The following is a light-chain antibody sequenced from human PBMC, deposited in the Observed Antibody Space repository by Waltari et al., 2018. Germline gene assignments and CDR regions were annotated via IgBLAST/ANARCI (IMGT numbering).Light chain of an antibody. J-gene: IGLJ2*01. CDR2: EVS. CDR3: SSYSSSSTHAI. V-gene: IGLV2-14*01. CDR1: SSDVGGYKY. Sequence: QSVLTQPASVSGSPGQSITISCTGTSSDVGGYKYVSWYQHHPGKAPKLMIYEVSNRPSGVSNRFSGSKSGITASLTISGLQAEDEADYYCSSYSSSSTHAIFGGGTKLTVL.